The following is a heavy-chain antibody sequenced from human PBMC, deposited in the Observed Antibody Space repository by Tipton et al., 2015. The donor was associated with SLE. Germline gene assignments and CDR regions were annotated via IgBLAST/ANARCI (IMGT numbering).Heavy chain of an antibody. CDR1: GFTVSSDY. J-gene: IGHJ4*02. D-gene: IGHD3-16*02. V-gene: IGHV3-9*01. Sequence: SLRLSCAASGFTVSSDYMSWVRQAPGKGLEWVAGIDWNSGTLGYADSVEGRSTISRDNAKNSLFLQMTSLTPEDTALYFCAKVFRNYVWGTYLPFDLWGQGTLVTVSS. CDR3: AKVFRNYVWGTYLPFDL. CDR2: IDWNSGTL.